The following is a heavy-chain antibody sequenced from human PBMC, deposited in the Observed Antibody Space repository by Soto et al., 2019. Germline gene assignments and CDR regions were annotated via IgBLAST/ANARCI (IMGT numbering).Heavy chain of an antibody. Sequence: EVQLVESGGGLVQPGGSLRLSCAASGFTFSSYAIHWVRQAPGKGLEYVSAISSNGGTTYYANSVKGRFTISRDNSKNTLYLQMGSLRAEDMAVYYCARGFYDILTGFRDYCYGMDVWGQGTTVTVSS. CDR3: ARGFYDILTGFRDYCYGMDV. V-gene: IGHV3-64*01. CDR1: GFTFSSYA. D-gene: IGHD3-9*01. J-gene: IGHJ6*02. CDR2: ISSNGGTT.